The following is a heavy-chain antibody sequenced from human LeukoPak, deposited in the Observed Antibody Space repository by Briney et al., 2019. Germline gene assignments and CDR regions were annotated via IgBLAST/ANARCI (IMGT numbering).Heavy chain of an antibody. V-gene: IGHV3-21*01. CDR1: GFTFSSYS. CDR3: ASPYGSGPYHCYGMDV. Sequence: PGGSLRLSCAASGFTFSSYSMNWVRQAPGKGLEWVSSISSSSSYIYYADSVKGRFTISRDNAKNSLYLQMNSLRAEDTAVYHCASPYGSGPYHCYGMDVWGQGTTVTVSS. CDR2: ISSSSSYI. J-gene: IGHJ6*02. D-gene: IGHD3-10*01.